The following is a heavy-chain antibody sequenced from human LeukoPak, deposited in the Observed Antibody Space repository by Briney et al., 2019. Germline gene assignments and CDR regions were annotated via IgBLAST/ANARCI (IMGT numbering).Heavy chain of an antibody. D-gene: IGHD3-22*01. Sequence: GGSLRLSCAASGFTFSSYGMHWVRQAPGKGLEWVAFIRYDGSNKYYADSVKGRFTISRDNSKNTLYLQMNSLRAEDTAVYHCAKDRAYYYDSSGYLWGQGTLVTVSS. J-gene: IGHJ5*02. CDR2: IRYDGSNK. V-gene: IGHV3-30*02. CDR1: GFTFSSYG. CDR3: AKDRAYYYDSSGYL.